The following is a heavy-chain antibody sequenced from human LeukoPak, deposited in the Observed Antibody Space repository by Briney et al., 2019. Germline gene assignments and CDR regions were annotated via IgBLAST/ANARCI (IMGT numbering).Heavy chain of an antibody. J-gene: IGHJ6*03. CDR2: IYYSGST. CDR1: GGSISSSSYY. CDR3: ARAVAGTYYYMDV. V-gene: IGHV4-39*01. Sequence: SETLSPTCTVSGGSISSSSYYWGWIRQPPGKGLEWIGSIYYSGSTYYNPSLKSRVTISVDTSKNQFSLKLSSVTAADTAVYYCARAVAGTYYYMDVWGKGTTVTISS. D-gene: IGHD6-19*01.